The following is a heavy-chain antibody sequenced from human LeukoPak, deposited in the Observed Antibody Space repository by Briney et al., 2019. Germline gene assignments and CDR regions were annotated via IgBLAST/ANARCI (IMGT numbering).Heavy chain of an antibody. CDR1: GFSFSSYS. Sequence: PGGSLRLSCAASGFSFSSYSMNWVRQAPGKGLEWVSSISGSSSYIYYADSVKGRFSISRDNAKNSLYLQMNSLRAEDTAVYYCARDLLGWELHYFDYWGQGTLVTVSS. D-gene: IGHD1-26*01. CDR2: ISGSSSYI. CDR3: ARDLLGWELHYFDY. V-gene: IGHV3-21*01. J-gene: IGHJ4*02.